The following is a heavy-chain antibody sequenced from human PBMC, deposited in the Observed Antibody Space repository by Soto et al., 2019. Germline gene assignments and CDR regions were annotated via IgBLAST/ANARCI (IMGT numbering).Heavy chain of an antibody. CDR2: ISYDGSNK. D-gene: IGHD6-13*01. CDR1: GFTFISYA. V-gene: IGHV3-30-3*01. Sequence: GGSLRLSCASSGFTFISYAMHWVRQAPGKGLEWVAVISYDGSNKYYADSVKGRFTISRDNSKNTLYLQMNSLRAEDTAVYYCARMYSSSWYAVYYYYGMDVWGQGTTVTVSS. J-gene: IGHJ6*02. CDR3: ARMYSSSWYAVYYYYGMDV.